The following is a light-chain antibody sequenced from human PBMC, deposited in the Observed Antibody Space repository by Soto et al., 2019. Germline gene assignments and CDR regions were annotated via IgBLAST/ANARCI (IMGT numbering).Light chain of an antibody. V-gene: IGLV2-14*01. CDR1: SSDFHGYNY. CDR2: EVT. J-gene: IGLJ1*01. CDR3: SSYTSGRTLYV. Sequence: QSALTQPASVSGSPGQSITISCTGTSSDFHGYNYVSWYQQLPGKAPKLLIYEVTSRPSGVSNRFSGSKSGDTASLTISGLLAEDEAYYYCSSYTSGRTLYVFGTGTKVTVL.